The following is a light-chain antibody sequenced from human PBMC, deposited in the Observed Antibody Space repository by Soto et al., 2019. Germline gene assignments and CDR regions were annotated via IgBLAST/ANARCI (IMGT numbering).Light chain of an antibody. CDR2: DVY. V-gene: IGLV2-14*03. J-gene: IGLJ2*01. CDR1: SSDVGAYDY. CDR3: GSYTTSVSVI. Sequence: QSALTQPASVSGSPGQSIAISCTGTSSDVGAYDYVSWYQQHPGKAPKVIISDVYNRPSGVSNRFSGSKSGNTASLTISGLQAEDEADYYCGSYTTSVSVIYGGGTKVTVL.